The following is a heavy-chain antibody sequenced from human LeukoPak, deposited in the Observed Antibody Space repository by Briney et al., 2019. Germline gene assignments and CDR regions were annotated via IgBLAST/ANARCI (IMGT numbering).Heavy chain of an antibody. CDR3: AKGPGLGAGKRYLDL. J-gene: IGHJ2*01. V-gene: IGHV3-9*01. Sequence: GGSLRLSCAASGFTFDDYAMHWVRQAPGKGLEWVSGISWNSSSIGYADSVKGRFTISRDNAKNSLSLQMNSLKPEDTALYYCAKGPGLGAGKRYLDLWGRGTLVIVSS. CDR2: ISWNSSSI. CDR1: GFTFDDYA. D-gene: IGHD6-13*01.